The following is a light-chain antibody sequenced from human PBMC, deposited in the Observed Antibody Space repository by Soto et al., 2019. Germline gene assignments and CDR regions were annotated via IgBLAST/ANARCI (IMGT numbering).Light chain of an antibody. V-gene: IGLV2-14*01. CDR2: DVS. J-gene: IGLJ2*01. Sequence: QSALTQPASVSGSPGQSITISCTGTSSDVGGYNYVSWYQQHPGKAPKLMIYDVSNRPSGVSNRFSGSKSGNTASLTISGLQAEDEADYYCRSYTSSSTRVFGGGTKRTVL. CDR3: RSYTSSSTRV. CDR1: SSDVGGYNY.